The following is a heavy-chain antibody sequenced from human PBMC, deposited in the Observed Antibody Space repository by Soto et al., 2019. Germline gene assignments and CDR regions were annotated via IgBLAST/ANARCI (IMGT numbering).Heavy chain of an antibody. CDR3: ARGIYXGSSGYYLDV. J-gene: IGHJ4*02. Sequence: SETLSLTCTVSGDSIMNRNCYWGLIRQPPGKGLEWIVSRYDDESTFYNPSLKRRVTVSIDTSKKQFSLKMTSVTAADMGVYYCARGIYXGSSGYYLDVWGQGNLVTVSS. D-gene: IGHD3-22*01. CDR1: GDSIMNRNCY. V-gene: IGHV4-39*01. CDR2: RYDDEST.